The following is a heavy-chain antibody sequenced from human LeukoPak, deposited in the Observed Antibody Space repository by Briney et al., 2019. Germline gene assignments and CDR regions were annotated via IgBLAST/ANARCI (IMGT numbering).Heavy chain of an antibody. J-gene: IGHJ3*02. CDR3: ARSSHYCSSTSCYAFDI. CDR2: ISSSGSTI. Sequence: GGSLRLSCAASGFTFSDYYMSWIRQAPGKGLEWVSYISSSGSTIYYADSVKGRFTISRDNAKNSLYLQMNSLRAEDTAVYYCARSSHYCSSTSCYAFDIWGQGTMVTVSS. V-gene: IGHV3-11*04. D-gene: IGHD2-2*01. CDR1: GFTFSDYY.